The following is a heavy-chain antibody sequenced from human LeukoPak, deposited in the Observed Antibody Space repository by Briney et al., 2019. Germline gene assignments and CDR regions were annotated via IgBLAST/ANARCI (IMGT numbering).Heavy chain of an antibody. Sequence: PGGSLRLSCAASGFTFSNYATSWVRQAPGKGLEWVSAISGSGGSTYYADSVKGRFTISRDNTKNTLYLQMNSLRAEDTAVYYCAKDVYYDSSGYYPFDYWGQGTLVTVSS. D-gene: IGHD3-22*01. V-gene: IGHV3-23*01. CDR3: AKDVYYDSSGYYPFDY. CDR2: ISGSGGST. J-gene: IGHJ4*02. CDR1: GFTFSNYA.